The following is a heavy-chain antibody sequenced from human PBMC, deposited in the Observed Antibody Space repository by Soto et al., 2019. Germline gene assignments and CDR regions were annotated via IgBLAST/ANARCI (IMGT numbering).Heavy chain of an antibody. D-gene: IGHD1-26*01. CDR1: GGSISSSSYY. CDR3: ASLGGATHFIYYYYYYMDV. V-gene: IGHV4-39*01. CDR2: SYYSGST. Sequence: TSETLSLTCTVSGGSISSSSYYWGWIRQPPGKGLEWIGSSYYSGSTYYNPSRKSRVTISVDTSKNQFSLKLSSVTAADTAVYYCASLGGATHFIYYYYYYMDVWGKGTTVTVSS. J-gene: IGHJ6*03.